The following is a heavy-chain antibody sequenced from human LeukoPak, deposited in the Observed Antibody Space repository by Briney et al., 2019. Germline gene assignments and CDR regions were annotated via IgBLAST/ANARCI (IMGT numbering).Heavy chain of an antibody. D-gene: IGHD3-22*01. CDR3: ARDLPYYYDSSGYYYSAVSDY. CDR1: GGSISSSSYY. Sequence: TSETLSLTCTVSGGSISSSSYYWGWIRQPPGKGLEWIGSIYYSGSTYYNPSLKSRVTISVDTSKNQFSLKLSSVTAADTAVYYCARDLPYYYDSSGYYYSAVSDYWGQGTLVTVSS. V-gene: IGHV4-39*07. CDR2: IYYSGST. J-gene: IGHJ4*02.